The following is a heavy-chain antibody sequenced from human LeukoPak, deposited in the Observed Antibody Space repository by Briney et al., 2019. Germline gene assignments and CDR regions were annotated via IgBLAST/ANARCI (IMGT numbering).Heavy chain of an antibody. CDR2: INHSGST. CDR3: ARGVQIYYYGSGSYPTKFDY. Sequence: PSETLSLTCAVYGGSFSGYYWSRIRQPPGKGLEWIGEINHSGSTNYNPSLKSRVTISVDTSKNQFSLKLSSVTAADTAVYYCARGVQIYYYGSGSYPTKFDYWGQGTLVTVSS. CDR1: GGSFSGYY. J-gene: IGHJ4*02. D-gene: IGHD3-10*01. V-gene: IGHV4-34*01.